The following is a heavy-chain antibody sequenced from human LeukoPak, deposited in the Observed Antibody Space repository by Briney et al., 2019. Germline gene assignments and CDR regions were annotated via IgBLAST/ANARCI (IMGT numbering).Heavy chain of an antibody. V-gene: IGHV4-31*03. D-gene: IGHD3-10*02. Sequence: PSQTLSLTCTVSGGSISSGGYYWSWIRQHPGKGLEWIGYIYYSGSTYYNPSLKSRVTTSVDTSKNQFSLKLSSVTAADTAVYYCARELFTMLRDMAFDIWGQGTMVTVSS. CDR3: ARELFTMLRDMAFDI. CDR2: IYYSGST. J-gene: IGHJ3*02. CDR1: GGSISSGGYY.